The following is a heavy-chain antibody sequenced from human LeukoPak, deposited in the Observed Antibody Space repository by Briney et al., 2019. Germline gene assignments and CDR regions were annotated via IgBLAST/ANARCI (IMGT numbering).Heavy chain of an antibody. CDR3: AREWLSNMVRGSPPDGMDV. CDR2: INPSGGST. Sequence: ASVKVSCKAFGYTFSSHYIHWVRQAPGQGLEWMGIINPSGGSTSYAQKFQGRVTMTRDTSTSTVYMELSSLRSEDTAVYYCAREWLSNMVRGSPPDGMDVWGQGTTVTVSS. D-gene: IGHD3-10*01. CDR1: GYTFSSHY. J-gene: IGHJ6*02. V-gene: IGHV1-46*01.